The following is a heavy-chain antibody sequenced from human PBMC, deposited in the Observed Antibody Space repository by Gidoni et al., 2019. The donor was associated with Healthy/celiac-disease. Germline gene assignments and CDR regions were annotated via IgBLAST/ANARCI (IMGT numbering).Heavy chain of an antibody. V-gene: IGHV1-24*01. CDR3: ATGLFRYCSSTSCTGWFDP. CDR2: FDPEDGET. J-gene: IGHJ5*02. D-gene: IGHD2-2*01. Sequence: QVPLVQSGAEVKKPGASVKVSCKVSGYTLTELSMHWGRQAPGKGLEWMGGFDPEDGETIYAQKFQGRVTMTEDTSTDTAYMELSSLRSEDTAVYYCATGLFRYCSSTSCTGWFDPWGQGTLVTVSS. CDR1: GYTLTELS.